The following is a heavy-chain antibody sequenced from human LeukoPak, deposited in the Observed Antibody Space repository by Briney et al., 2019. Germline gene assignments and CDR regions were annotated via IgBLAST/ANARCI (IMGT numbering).Heavy chain of an antibody. Sequence: GGSLRLSCPASGFSVSTSYMSWVRQAPGKGLEWVSVFYASGSTYYADSVKGRFTISRDNSKNTLYLQTDSLRAEDTAVYYCARRAGEYSHPYDYWGQGTLVTVSS. CDR1: GFSVSTSY. CDR3: ARRAGEYSHPYDY. V-gene: IGHV3-66*04. CDR2: FYASGST. D-gene: IGHD4-17*01. J-gene: IGHJ4*02.